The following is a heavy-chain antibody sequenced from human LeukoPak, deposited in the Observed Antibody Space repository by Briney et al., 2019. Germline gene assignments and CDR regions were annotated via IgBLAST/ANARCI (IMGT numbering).Heavy chain of an antibody. J-gene: IGHJ4*02. CDR1: GFTFDDYA. V-gene: IGHV3-9*01. Sequence: SLRLSCVASGFTFDDYAMHWVRQAPGKGLEWVSGISWNSGSIGYADSVKGRFTISRDNAKNSLYLQMNSLRAEDTALYYCAKDPFDYWGQGTLVTVSS. CDR2: ISWNSGSI. CDR3: AKDPFDY.